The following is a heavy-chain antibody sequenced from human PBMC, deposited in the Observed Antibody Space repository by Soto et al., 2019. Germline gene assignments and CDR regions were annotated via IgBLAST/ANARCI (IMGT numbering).Heavy chain of an antibody. CDR3: ARGEGRLVGTWFDP. Sequence: PSETLALTCTVSGGSISSGGYSWNWIRQHPVKGLEWIGYIYYSGNTYYNPSLKSRVTISLDTSKTQFSLKLTSVAAADTAVYYCARGEGRLVGTWFDPWGQGTLVTVSS. V-gene: IGHV4-31*03. CDR2: IYYSGNT. J-gene: IGHJ5*02. CDR1: GGSISSGGYS. D-gene: IGHD5-12*01.